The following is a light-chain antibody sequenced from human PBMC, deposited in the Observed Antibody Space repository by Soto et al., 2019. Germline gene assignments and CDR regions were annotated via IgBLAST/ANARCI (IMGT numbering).Light chain of an antibody. Sequence: QSVLTQPASVSGSPGQSITISCTGTNSDVGGYNYVSWYQQHPGKAPKLLIYDVSSRPSGLSNRFSGSKSGNTASLIISGLQAEDEADYYCASYTNSSTYVFGSGTKLTVL. CDR3: ASYTNSSTYV. CDR2: DVS. V-gene: IGLV2-14*03. CDR1: NSDVGGYNY. J-gene: IGLJ1*01.